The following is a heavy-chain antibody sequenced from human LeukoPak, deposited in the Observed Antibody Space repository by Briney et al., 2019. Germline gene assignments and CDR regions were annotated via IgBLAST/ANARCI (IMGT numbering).Heavy chain of an antibody. CDR2: IYYSGRT. J-gene: IGHJ4*02. V-gene: IGHV4-39*07. Sequence: SETLSLTCTVSGGSINSSSYFWGWIRQPPGKGLEWIGSIYYSGRTYYNPSLKSRVTISVDTSKNQFSLKLTSVTAADTAVYFCFADRGGDQGDSWGQGTLVTVSS. CDR1: GGSINSSSYF. CDR3: FADRGGDQGDS. D-gene: IGHD3-16*01.